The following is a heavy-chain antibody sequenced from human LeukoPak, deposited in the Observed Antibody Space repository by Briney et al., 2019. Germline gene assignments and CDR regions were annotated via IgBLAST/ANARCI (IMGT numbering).Heavy chain of an antibody. J-gene: IGHJ4*02. V-gene: IGHV3-48*03. D-gene: IGHD1-26*01. CDR1: GCTFSSYE. CDR2: ISSDGSMI. CDR3: TSASYFT. Sequence: GGSLRLCCAASGCTFSSYEMNWVRQAPGKGLEWISCISSDGSMIGYADSVKGRFTISRGNTKNSVYLQMNSLRAEDTAVYYCTSASYFTWGQGTLVTVSS.